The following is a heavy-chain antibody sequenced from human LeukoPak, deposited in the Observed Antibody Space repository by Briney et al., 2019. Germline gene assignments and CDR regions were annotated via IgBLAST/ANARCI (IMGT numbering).Heavy chain of an antibody. CDR3: ARDGDRVATTYFDY. D-gene: IGHD5-24*01. V-gene: IGHV3-7*01. CDR1: GFTFSSYW. Sequence: GGSLRLSCAASGFTFSSYWMSWVRQAPGKGLGWVANIKQDGSEKYYVDSVKGRFTISRDNAKNSLYLQMNSLRAEDTAVYYCARDGDRVATTYFDYWGQGTLVTVSS. J-gene: IGHJ4*02. CDR2: IKQDGSEK.